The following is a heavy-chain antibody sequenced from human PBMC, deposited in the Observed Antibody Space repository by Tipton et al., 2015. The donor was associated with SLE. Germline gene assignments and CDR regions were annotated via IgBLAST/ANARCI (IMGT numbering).Heavy chain of an antibody. Sequence: TLSLTCTVSGGSISHYCWSWVRKTPGKGLEWIGSFAHSGSTFYNPSLKSRVSISASTSKNEFSLTLTSVTVADTAVYFCARGGITMFGLVTSDYWGQGAMVTVSS. CDR1: GGSISHYC. V-gene: IGHV4-4*07. CDR3: ARGGITMFGLVTSDY. CDR2: FAHSGST. J-gene: IGHJ4*02. D-gene: IGHD3-3*01.